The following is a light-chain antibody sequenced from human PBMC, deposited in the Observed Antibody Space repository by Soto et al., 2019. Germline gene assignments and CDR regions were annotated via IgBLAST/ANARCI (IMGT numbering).Light chain of an antibody. CDR1: NIGSKS. V-gene: IGLV3-21*04. CDR3: QVWDSSSDLVV. CDR2: YNS. Sequence: YELAQPPSVSVAPGKTARITCGGNNIGSKSVHWYQQKPGQAPVVVIYYNSDRPSGIPERFSGSNSGNTATLTISSVEAGDEADYHCQVWDSSSDLVVFGGGTKLTVL. J-gene: IGLJ2*01.